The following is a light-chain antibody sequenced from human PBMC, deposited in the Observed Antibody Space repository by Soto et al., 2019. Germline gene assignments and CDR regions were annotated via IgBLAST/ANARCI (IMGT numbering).Light chain of an antibody. CDR2: GAS. CDR3: QQYCISTWT. V-gene: IGKV3-20*01. CDR1: QSVSSSY. J-gene: IGKJ1*01. Sequence: EIVLTQSPGTLSLSPGERATLSCRASQSVSSSYLAWYQQKPGQAPRLLIYGASSMATGIPDRFSGRWSGTDFTLTISRLEPEYFAVSYCQQYCISTWTFGQGPKVEIK.